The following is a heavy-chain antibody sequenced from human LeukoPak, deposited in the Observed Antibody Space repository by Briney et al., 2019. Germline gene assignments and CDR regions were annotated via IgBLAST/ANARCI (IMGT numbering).Heavy chain of an antibody. Sequence: ASVTVSCKASGYTFTSYDINWVRQAPGQGLEWMGWMNPNSGNTGYAQKFQGRVTITRNTSISTAYMELSSLRSEDTAVYYCARVPRDGYNSPYYYYMDVWGKGTTVTVSS. CDR3: ARVPRDGYNSPYYYYMDV. CDR1: GYTFTSYD. V-gene: IGHV1-8*03. D-gene: IGHD5-24*01. J-gene: IGHJ6*03. CDR2: MNPNSGNT.